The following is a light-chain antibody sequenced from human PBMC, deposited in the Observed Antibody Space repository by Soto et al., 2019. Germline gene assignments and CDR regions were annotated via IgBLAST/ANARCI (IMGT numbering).Light chain of an antibody. CDR1: QSISNN. Sequence: EIVMTQSPATLSVSPGERASLSCRASQSISNNLAWYQQRPGQAPRLLIYDASTRATGIPARFSGSGSGTQVTLTISGLQSEDFAVYFCQQYNKWPLYTFGQGTKLEIK. J-gene: IGKJ2*01. V-gene: IGKV3-15*01. CDR3: QQYNKWPLYT. CDR2: DAS.